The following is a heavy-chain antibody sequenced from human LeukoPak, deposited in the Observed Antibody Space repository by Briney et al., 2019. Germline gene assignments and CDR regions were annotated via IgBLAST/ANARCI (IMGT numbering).Heavy chain of an antibody. V-gene: IGHV3-7*01. CDR1: GFTFSSYW. J-gene: IGHJ4*02. D-gene: IGHD6-6*01. CDR3: ASSYLYLAARPDYFDY. Sequence: GGSLRLSCAASGFTFSSYWMSWVRQAPGKGLEWVANIEQDGSEKYYVDSVKGRFTISRDNAKNSLYLQMNSLRAEDTAVYYCASSYLYLAARPDYFDYWGQGTLVTVSS. CDR2: IEQDGSEK.